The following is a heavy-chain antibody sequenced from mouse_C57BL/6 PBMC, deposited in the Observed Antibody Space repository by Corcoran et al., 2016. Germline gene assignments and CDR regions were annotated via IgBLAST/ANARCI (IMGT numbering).Heavy chain of an antibody. V-gene: IGHV1-26*01. CDR1: GYTFTDYY. D-gene: IGHD1-1*01. Sequence: EVQLQQSGPELVKPGASVKISCKAYGYTFTDYYMNWVKQSHGKSLEWVGDINPNNGGTSYNQKFKGKATLTVDKSSSTAYMELRSLTSEDSAVYYCAREDYYGSSHFDYWGQGTTLTVSS. J-gene: IGHJ2*01. CDR3: AREDYYGSSHFDY. CDR2: INPNNGGT.